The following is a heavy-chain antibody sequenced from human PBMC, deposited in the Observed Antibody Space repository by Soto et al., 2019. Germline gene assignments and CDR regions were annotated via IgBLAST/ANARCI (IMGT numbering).Heavy chain of an antibody. CDR1: GGTFSSYA. D-gene: IGHD3-22*01. J-gene: IGHJ6*02. CDR3: ARGSGYYYDSSAHYYCYGMDV. V-gene: IGHV1-69*13. Sequence: ASVKVSCKASGGTFSSYAISWVRQAPGQGLEWMGGIIPIFGTANYAQKFQGRVTITADESTSTAYMELSSLRSEDTAVYYCARGSGYYYDSSAHYYCYGMDVWGQGTTVTVSS. CDR2: IIPIFGTA.